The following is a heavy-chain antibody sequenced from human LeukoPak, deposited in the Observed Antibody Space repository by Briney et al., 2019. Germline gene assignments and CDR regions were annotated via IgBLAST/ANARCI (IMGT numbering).Heavy chain of an antibody. CDR3: ARDAGGIVVVTAHDAFDI. D-gene: IGHD2-21*02. CDR2: ISSSSSCI. Sequence: GGSLRLSCAASGFTFSSYSMNWVRQAPGKGLEWVSSISSSSSCIYYADSVKGRFTISRDNAKNSLYLQMNSLRAEDTAVYYCARDAGGIVVVTAHDAFDIWGQGTMVTVSS. CDR1: GFTFSSYS. V-gene: IGHV3-21*01. J-gene: IGHJ3*02.